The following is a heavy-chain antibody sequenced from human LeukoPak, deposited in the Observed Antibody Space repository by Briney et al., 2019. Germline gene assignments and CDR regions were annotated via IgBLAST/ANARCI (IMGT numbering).Heavy chain of an antibody. D-gene: IGHD3-22*01. Sequence: PSGTLSLTCAVSGGSISSSNWWSWVRQAPGKGLEWVSAISSSGGRTYYADSVKGRFTISRDNSKNTLYLQVNSLRAEDTAVYYCAKDLGYYYDSGIYHGLFDYWGQGTLVTVSS. CDR2: ISSSGGRT. J-gene: IGHJ4*02. CDR1: GGSISSSN. V-gene: IGHV3-23*01. CDR3: AKDLGYYYDSGIYHGLFDY.